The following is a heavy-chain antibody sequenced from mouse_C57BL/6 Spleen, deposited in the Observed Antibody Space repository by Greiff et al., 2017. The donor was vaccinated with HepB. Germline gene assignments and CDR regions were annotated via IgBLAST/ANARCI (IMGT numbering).Heavy chain of an antibody. V-gene: IGHV14-1*01. Sequence: VQLQQSGAELVRPGASVKLSCTASGFNIKDYYMHWVKQRPEQGLEWIGRIDPEDGDTEYAPKFQGQATMTADTSSNTAYLQLSSLTSEDTAVYYCTTIRSGNYFDYWGQGTTLTVS. CDR2: IDPEDGDT. CDR1: GFNIKDYY. CDR3: TTIRSGNYFDY. J-gene: IGHJ2*01.